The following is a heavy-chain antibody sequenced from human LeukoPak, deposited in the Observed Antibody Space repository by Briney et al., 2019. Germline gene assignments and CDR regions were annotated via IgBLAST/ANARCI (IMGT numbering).Heavy chain of an antibody. J-gene: IGHJ4*02. CDR3: ARHRGSGSPYFDY. CDR2: IYYSGST. CDR1: GDSIINYY. Sequence: SETLSLTCTVSGDSIINYYWSWIRQSPGKGLEWIGYIYYSGSTKYNPSLKSRVTISVDTSKNQFSLKLSSVTAADTAVYYCARHRGSGSPYFDYWGQGTLVTVSS. V-gene: IGHV4-59*08. D-gene: IGHD3-10*01.